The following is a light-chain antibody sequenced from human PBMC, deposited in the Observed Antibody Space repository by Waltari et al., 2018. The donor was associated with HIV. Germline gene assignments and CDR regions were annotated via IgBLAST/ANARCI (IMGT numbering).Light chain of an antibody. CDR2: EVS. CDR3: SSYTTTSTFDVV. Sequence: QSALTQPASVSGSPGQSITISCTGTTSDIGSANYVSWYQQHPGKAPKLMIYEVSNRPSGVSNRFSASKSGNTASLTISGLQAEDEADYYCSSYTTTSTFDVVFGGGTKLTVL. CDR1: TSDIGSANY. V-gene: IGLV2-14*01. J-gene: IGLJ2*01.